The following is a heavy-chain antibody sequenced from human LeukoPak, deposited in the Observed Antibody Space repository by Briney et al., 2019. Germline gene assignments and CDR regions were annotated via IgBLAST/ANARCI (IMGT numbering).Heavy chain of an antibody. CDR1: GFTFSSYS. CDR3: ARYWTGGRLVRSLDP. J-gene: IGHJ5*02. Sequence: TTGGSLRLSCAASGFTFSSYSMNWVRQAPGKGLEWIGYIYYSGSTYCNPSLKSRVTISVDTSKNQFSLKLSSVTAADTAVYYCARYWTGGRLVRSLDPWGQGTLVAVSS. D-gene: IGHD3-9*01. V-gene: IGHV4-59*06. CDR2: IYYSGST.